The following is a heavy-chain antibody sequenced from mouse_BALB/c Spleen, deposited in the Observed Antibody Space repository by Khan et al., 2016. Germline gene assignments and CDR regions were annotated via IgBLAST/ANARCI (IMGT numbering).Heavy chain of an antibody. CDR2: IDPADGNT. Sequence: EVELVESGAEFVKPGASVKLSCSASGFNIKDTFIHWVKQRPEPGLEWIGRIDPADGNTKYDPKFQGKATITADTSSNTAYLQLSSLTSEDTAVFYCTDGAYGGQGTLVTVSA. V-gene: IGHV14-3*02. CDR1: GFNIKDTF. CDR3: TDGAY. J-gene: IGHJ3*01. D-gene: IGHD2-3*01.